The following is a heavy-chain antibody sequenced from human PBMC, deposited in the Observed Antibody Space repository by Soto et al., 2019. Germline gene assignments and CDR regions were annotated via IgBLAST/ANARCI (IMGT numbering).Heavy chain of an antibody. V-gene: IGHV4-59*08. CDR2: IYYSGST. CDR3: ARLGYCSSTSCYDDIDY. Sequence: QVQLQESGPGLVKPSETLSLTCTVSGGSISSYYWSWIRQPPGKGLEWIGYIYYSGSTNYNPSLKSRVTISVDTSKNQFSLKLSSVTAADTAVYYCARLGYCSSTSCYDDIDYWGQGTLVTVSS. J-gene: IGHJ4*02. D-gene: IGHD2-2*01. CDR1: GGSISSYY.